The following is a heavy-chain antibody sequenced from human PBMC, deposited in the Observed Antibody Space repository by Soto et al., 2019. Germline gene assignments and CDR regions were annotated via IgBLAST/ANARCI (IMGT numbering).Heavy chain of an antibody. D-gene: IGHD2-15*01. CDR3: ARARVNLLALYCDS. CDR2: IYHSGST. CDR1: GGSISSSNW. V-gene: IGHV4-4*02. J-gene: IGHJ4*02. Sequence: QVQLQESGPGLVKPSGPLSLTCAVSGGSISSSNWWSWVRQPPGKGLEWMGEIYHSGSTNYNPSLKGRVTISVDKSKIEFSVMLSCVTAADSYVYYCARARVNLLALYCDSWVQGTLVTVSS.